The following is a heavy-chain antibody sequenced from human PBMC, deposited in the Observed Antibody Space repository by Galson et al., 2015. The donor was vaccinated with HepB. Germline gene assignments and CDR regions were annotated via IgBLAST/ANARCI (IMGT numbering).Heavy chain of an antibody. CDR3: TRVGDIAVVIGGHSYYYGLDV. CDR1: GFTFGDHA. J-gene: IGHJ6*02. Sequence: SLRLSCAASGFTFGDHAMNWVRQAPGKGLEWVGFIRSKAHAGTTEYAASVKGRFTISRDDSKAIAYLQVNSLKTEDSAVYYCTRVGDIAVVIGGHSYYYGLDVWGQGTTVTVSS. D-gene: IGHD2-2*01. CDR2: IRSKAHAGTT. V-gene: IGHV3-49*04.